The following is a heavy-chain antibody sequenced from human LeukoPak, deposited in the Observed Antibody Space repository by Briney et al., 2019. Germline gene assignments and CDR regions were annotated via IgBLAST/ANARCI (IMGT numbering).Heavy chain of an antibody. CDR3: ARQWVNSGWLDY. CDR1: GGTFSSYA. CDR2: IIPILGIA. D-gene: IGHD6-19*01. Sequence: ASVKVSCKASGGTFSSYAISWVRQAPGQGLEWMGRIIPILGIANYAQKFQGRVTITADKSTSTAYMELSSLRSEDRAVYYCARQWVNSGWLDYWGQGTLVTVSS. V-gene: IGHV1-69*04. J-gene: IGHJ4*02.